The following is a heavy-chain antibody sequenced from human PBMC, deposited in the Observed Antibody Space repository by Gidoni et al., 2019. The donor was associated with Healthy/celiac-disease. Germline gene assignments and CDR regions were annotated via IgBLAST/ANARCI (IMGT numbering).Heavy chain of an antibody. CDR3: AKGEGYYYDSSGSPFDY. D-gene: IGHD3-22*01. V-gene: IGHV3-30*18. CDR2: ISYDGSNK. J-gene: IGHJ4*02. CDR1: GFTFSSYG. Sequence: QVQLVESGGGVVQPGRSLRLSCAASGFTFSSYGMHWVRQAPGKGLEWVAVISYDGSNKYYADSVKGRFTISRDNSKNTLYLQMNSLRAEDTAVYYCAKGEGYYYDSSGSPFDYWGQGTLVTVSS.